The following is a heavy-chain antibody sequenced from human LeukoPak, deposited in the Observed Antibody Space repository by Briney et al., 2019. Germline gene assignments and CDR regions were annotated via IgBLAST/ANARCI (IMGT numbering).Heavy chain of an antibody. CDR3: AKSHRIAARPDYFDY. J-gene: IGHJ4*02. V-gene: IGHV3-66*01. CDR2: IYSGGST. D-gene: IGHD6-6*01. CDR1: GFTVSSNY. Sequence: GGSLRLSCAASGFTVSSNYMSWVRQAPGKGLEGVSVIYSGGSTYYADSVKGRFTISSDNSKNTLYLQMNSLRAEDTAVYYCAKSHRIAARPDYFDYWGQGTLVTVSS.